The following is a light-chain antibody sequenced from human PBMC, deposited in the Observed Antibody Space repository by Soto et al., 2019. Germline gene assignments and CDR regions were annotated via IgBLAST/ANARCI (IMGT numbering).Light chain of an antibody. CDR3: QQDGSSPRT. J-gene: IGKJ2*01. CDR1: QSVTSSY. V-gene: IGKV3-20*01. CDR2: GAS. Sequence: EIVLTQSPGTLSLSPGERATLSCRASQSVTSSYLAWYQQKPGQAPRLLIYGASSRATGIPDRFSGSGSGTDFTLTINRLKPEDVAVYYCQQDGSSPRTFGQGTKLEIK.